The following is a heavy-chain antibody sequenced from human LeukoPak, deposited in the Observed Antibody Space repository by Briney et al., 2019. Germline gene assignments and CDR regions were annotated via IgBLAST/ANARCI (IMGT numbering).Heavy chain of an antibody. CDR2: IYPGDSDT. D-gene: IGHD2-2*01. V-gene: IGHV5-51*01. CDR3: ASSVGYCSSTSCFGFDY. Sequence: GESLKISCKGSGYSFTSYWIGWVRQMPGKGLEWMGIIYPGDSDTRYSPSFQGQVTISADKSISTAYLQWSSLKASDTAMYYCASSVGYCSSTSCFGFDYWGQGTLVTVSS. CDR1: GYSFTSYW. J-gene: IGHJ4*02.